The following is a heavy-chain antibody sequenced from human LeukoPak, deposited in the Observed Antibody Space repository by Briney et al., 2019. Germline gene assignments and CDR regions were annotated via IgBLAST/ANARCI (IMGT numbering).Heavy chain of an antibody. J-gene: IGHJ6*03. V-gene: IGHV3-30*02. CDR2: IWYDGSNK. Sequence: GGSLRLSCAASGFTFSSYGMHWVRQAPGKGLEWVAFIWYDGSNKYYADSVKGRFTISRDNSKNTLYLHVNSLRPEDTAVYYCARYSGSFPYYYYYMDVWGKGTTVTISS. D-gene: IGHD1-26*01. CDR3: ARYSGSFPYYYYYMDV. CDR1: GFTFSSYG.